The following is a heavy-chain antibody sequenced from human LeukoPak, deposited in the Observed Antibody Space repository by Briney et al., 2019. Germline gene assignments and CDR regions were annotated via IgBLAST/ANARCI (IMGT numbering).Heavy chain of an antibody. CDR2: IYYSGST. D-gene: IGHD6-13*01. Sequence: SETLSPTCTVSGGSISSSSYYWGWIRQPPGKGLEWIGSIYYSGSTYYNPSLKSRVTISVDTSKNQFSLKPSSVTAADTAVYYCARGAAAGDWFDPWGQGTLVTVSS. J-gene: IGHJ5*02. CDR3: ARGAAAGDWFDP. V-gene: IGHV4-39*07. CDR1: GGSISSSSYY.